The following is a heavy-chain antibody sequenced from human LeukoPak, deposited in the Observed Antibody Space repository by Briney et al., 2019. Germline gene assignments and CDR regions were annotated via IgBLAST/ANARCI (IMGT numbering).Heavy chain of an antibody. Sequence: PSETLSLTCTVSGGSISSYYWSWIRQPPGKGLEWIGYIYYSGSTNYNPSLKSRVTISVDTSKNQFSLKLSSVTAADTAVYYCARGGGRYYYYMDVWGKGTTVTVSS. CDR2: IYYSGST. D-gene: IGHD3-10*01. J-gene: IGHJ6*03. CDR3: ARGGGRYYYYMDV. V-gene: IGHV4-59*01. CDR1: GGSISSYY.